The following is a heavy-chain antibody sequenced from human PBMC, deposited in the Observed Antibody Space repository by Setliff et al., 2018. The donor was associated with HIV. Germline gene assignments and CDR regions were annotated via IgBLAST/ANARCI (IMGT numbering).Heavy chain of an antibody. V-gene: IGHV4-39*07. J-gene: IGHJ4*02. Sequence: SETLSLTCTVSGDSISRSSYYWAWIRQSPGKGLEWIASRYYSGSTYYNPSLKSRVTISLDTSKNRISLKLTSVTAADTAICYCAKEMGGKRFGELSDLPFDYWGQGTLVTVSS. D-gene: IGHD3-10*01. CDR3: AKEMGGKRFGELSDLPFDY. CDR1: GDSISRSSYY. CDR2: RYYSGST.